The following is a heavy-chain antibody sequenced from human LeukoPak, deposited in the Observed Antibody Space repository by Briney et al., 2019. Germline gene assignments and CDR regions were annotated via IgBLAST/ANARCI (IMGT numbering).Heavy chain of an antibody. D-gene: IGHD2-8*01. CDR3: SGENGAFSPFGY. CDR2: ISLSGLT. V-gene: IGHV4-34*10. Sequence: SLTLSCAASGFSFSSYGIHWVRQPPGQGLEWIGEISLSGLTNYNPSLSSRSTMALDTSKKHLSLHLSSVTAADTAVYYCSGENGAFSPFGYWGEGYLVSVLS. CDR1: GFSFSSYG. J-gene: IGHJ4*02.